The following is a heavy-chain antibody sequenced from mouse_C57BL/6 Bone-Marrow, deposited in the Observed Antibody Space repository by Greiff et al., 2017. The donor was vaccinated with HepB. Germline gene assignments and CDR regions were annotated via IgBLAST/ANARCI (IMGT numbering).Heavy chain of an antibody. CDR1: GFSLTSYG. J-gene: IGHJ2*01. V-gene: IGHV2-5*01. CDR3: ATLYGYDWYYFDY. CDR2: IWRGGST. Sequence: VMLVESGPGLVQPSQSLSITCPVSGFSLTSYGVHWVRQSPGKGLEWLGVIWRGGSTDYNAAFMSRLSITKDNSKSQVFFKMNSLQAADTAIYYCATLYGYDWYYFDYWGQGTTLTVSS. D-gene: IGHD2-2*01.